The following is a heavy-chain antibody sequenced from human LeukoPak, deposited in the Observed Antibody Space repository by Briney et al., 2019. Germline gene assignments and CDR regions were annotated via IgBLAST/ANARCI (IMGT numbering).Heavy chain of an antibody. J-gene: IGHJ3*02. Sequence: PSETLSVTCTVYGGSFRDDFWSWIRQPPGKGLEWIGEVYHTGITNYNPSLKSRVTISIDMSKNQFSLILTSVTAADTAVYYCARVLGNGIDGFDIWGQGTMVTVAS. CDR3: ARVLGNGIDGFDI. CDR2: VYHTGIT. D-gene: IGHD2-8*01. V-gene: IGHV4-34*01. CDR1: GGSFRDDF.